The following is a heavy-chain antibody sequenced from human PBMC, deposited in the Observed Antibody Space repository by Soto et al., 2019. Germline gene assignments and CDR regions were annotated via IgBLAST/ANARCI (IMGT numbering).Heavy chain of an antibody. CDR3: ARQGKANYYDSSGYYWPDWFDP. D-gene: IGHD3-22*01. CDR2: TYYRSKWYN. Sequence: PSQTLSLTCAISGDSVSSNSAAWNWIRQSPSRGLEWLGRTYYRSKWYNDYAVSVKSRITINPDTSKNQFSLQLNSVTPEDTAVYYCARQGKANYYDSSGYYWPDWFDPWGQGTLVTVSS. CDR1: GDSVSSNSAA. J-gene: IGHJ5*02. V-gene: IGHV6-1*01.